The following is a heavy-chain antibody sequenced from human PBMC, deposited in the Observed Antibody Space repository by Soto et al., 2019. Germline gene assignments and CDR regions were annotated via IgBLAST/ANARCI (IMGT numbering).Heavy chain of an antibody. D-gene: IGHD3-10*01. CDR2: IYHSGST. V-gene: IGHV4-4*02. CDR1: GGSISSSNW. J-gene: IGHJ6*02. CDR3: ALGRLLWFGEDEQVLDV. Sequence: QVQLQESGPGLVKPSGTLSLTCAVSGGSISSSNWWSWVRQPPGKGLEWIGEIYHSGSTNYNPSLKXRXTXSXXKSTNQFSLKLSSVTAADTAVYYCALGRLLWFGEDEQVLDVWGQGTTVTVSS.